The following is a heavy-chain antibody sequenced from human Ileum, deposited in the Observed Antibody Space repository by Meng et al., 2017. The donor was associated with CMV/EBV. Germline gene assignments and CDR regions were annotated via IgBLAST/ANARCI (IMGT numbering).Heavy chain of an antibody. V-gene: IGHV3-74*01. CDR2: FNTDGSTT. D-gene: IGHD6-13*01. J-gene: IGHJ4*02. Sequence: GGSLRLSCAASGFAFSGYWMHWVRQAPGKGLVWVSRFNTDGSTTNYADSVKGRFTISRDNARNTLYLQMNSLRAEDTAVYYCASSIEATGDHWGQGTLVNVSS. CDR1: GFAFSGYW. CDR3: ASSIEATGDH.